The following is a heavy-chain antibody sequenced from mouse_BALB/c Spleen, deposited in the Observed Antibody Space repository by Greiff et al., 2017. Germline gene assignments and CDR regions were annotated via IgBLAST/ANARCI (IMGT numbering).Heavy chain of an antibody. CDR2: IDPANGNT. CDR3: ARDYYDSSYD. D-gene: IGHD1-1*01. V-gene: IGHV14-3*02. Sequence: VQLQQSGAELVKPGASVKLSCTASGFNIKDTYMHWVKQRPEQGLEWIGRIDPANGNTKYDPKFQGKATITADTSSNTAYLQLSSLTSEDTAVYYCARDYYDSSYDWGQGTTLTVSS. CDR1: GFNIKDTY. J-gene: IGHJ2*01.